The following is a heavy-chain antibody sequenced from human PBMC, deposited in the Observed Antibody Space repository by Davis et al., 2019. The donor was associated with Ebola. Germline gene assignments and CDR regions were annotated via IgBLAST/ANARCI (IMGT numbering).Heavy chain of an antibody. Sequence: PGGSLRLSCAASGFTFDDYAMHWVRQAPGKGLEWVSGISWNSGSIGYADSVKGRFTISRDNGKNSLYLQMNSLRVDDTAVYYCATVRYDLGQAYWGQGTLVTVSS. V-gene: IGHV3-9*01. J-gene: IGHJ4*02. CDR3: ATVRYDLGQAY. CDR1: GFTFDDYA. D-gene: IGHD3-10*02. CDR2: ISWNSGSI.